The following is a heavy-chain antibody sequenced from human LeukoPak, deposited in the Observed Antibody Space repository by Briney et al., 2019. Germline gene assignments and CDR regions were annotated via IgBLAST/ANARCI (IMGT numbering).Heavy chain of an antibody. CDR3: ARVHDSSGYSPRYFDY. J-gene: IGHJ4*02. Sequence: GGSLRLSCAASGFTFSSYAMSWVRQAPGKGLEWVSAISGSGGSTYYADSVKGRFTISRDNSKNTLYLQMNSLRAEDTAVYYCARVHDSSGYSPRYFDYWGQGTLVTVSS. D-gene: IGHD3-22*01. V-gene: IGHV3-23*01. CDR1: GFTFSSYA. CDR2: ISGSGGST.